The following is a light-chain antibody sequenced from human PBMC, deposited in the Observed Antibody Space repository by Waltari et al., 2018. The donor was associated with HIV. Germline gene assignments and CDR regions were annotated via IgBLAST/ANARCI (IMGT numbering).Light chain of an antibody. J-gene: IGKJ4*01. CDR2: GAS. CDR1: QSVSSD. V-gene: IGKV3-15*01. CDR3: QQYNTWPLT. Sequence: EVVMTQSPASLSVSPGESATLSCRASQSVSSDLAWYQQKPGQAPRILFYGASTRAAAFPPRFSGSGSGTQFSLTITNLQSEDFALYYCQQYNTWPLTFGGGTKVEI.